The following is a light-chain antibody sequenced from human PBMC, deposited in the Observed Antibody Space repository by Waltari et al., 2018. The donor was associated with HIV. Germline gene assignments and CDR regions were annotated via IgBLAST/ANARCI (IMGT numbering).Light chain of an antibody. CDR2: VST. CDR1: QKIGSY. V-gene: IGKV1-39*01. J-gene: IGKJ1*01. CDR3: QQSYSKPRT. Sequence: DIQMPQSPPSLTASVGDRVTTTCRASQKIGSYLHWYQLRPGQAPNVLIYVSTNLQTGVPSRFSGRGSGTDFALTITDLQPEDFVFYFCQQSYSKPRTFGQGTK.